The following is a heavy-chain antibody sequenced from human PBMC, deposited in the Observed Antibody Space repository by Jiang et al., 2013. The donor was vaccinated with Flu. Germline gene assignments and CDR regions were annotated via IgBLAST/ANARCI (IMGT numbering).Heavy chain of an antibody. CDR2: INHIFGTT. CDR1: SSYA. J-gene: IGHJ4*02. CDR3: ARSSWGYSYGPFEY. D-gene: IGHD5-18*01. V-gene: IGHV1-69*06. Sequence: SSYAMNWVRQAPGQGLEWMGGINHIFGTTDYAQKFQGRVTITADKSTSTAYMDLSSLRSEDTAIYYCARSSWGYSYGPFEYWGQGTLVTVSS.